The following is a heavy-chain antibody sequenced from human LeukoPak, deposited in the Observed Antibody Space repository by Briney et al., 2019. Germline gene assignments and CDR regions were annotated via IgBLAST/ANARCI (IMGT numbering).Heavy chain of an antibody. J-gene: IGHJ3*02. Sequence: PGGSLRLSCAASGFTFRRHGMHWVRQAPGKGLEWVAIIWHDGSNNYYADSVKGRFTISRDNSKNTLYLQMNSLRAEDTAVYYCVRDDGEDGCNSFAFDIWGQGTMVTVSS. D-gene: IGHD5-24*01. CDR2: IWHDGSNN. CDR3: VRDDGEDGCNSFAFDI. CDR1: GFTFRRHG. V-gene: IGHV3-33*01.